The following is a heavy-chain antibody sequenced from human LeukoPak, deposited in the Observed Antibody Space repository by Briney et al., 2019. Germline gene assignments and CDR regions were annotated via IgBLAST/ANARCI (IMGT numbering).Heavy chain of an antibody. CDR3: ASSGSYRFDY. V-gene: IGHV3-48*02. CDR1: GFTFSSYS. Sequence: GGSLGLFCAASGFTFSSYSMNWVRQAPGQGLEWVSHITASGTAMFYADSVKGRFTISRDNAKNSLYLQMDSLRDEDTAVYYCASSGSYRFDYWGQGTLVTVSS. CDR2: ITASGTAM. D-gene: IGHD1-26*01. J-gene: IGHJ4*02.